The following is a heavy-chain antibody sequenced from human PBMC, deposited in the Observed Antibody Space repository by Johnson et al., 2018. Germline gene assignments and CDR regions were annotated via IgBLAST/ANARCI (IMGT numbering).Heavy chain of an antibody. J-gene: IGHJ6*02. CDR1: GFTFDEYA. V-gene: IGHV3-9*01. CDR3: SKDKGYGDPEAMDV. Sequence: VQLVESGGGLVQPGRSLRLSCAASGFTFDEYAMHWVRQAPGKGLEWVSGIMWNSGRIAYADSVKGRFTISRDNAKNSLYLQMNSLKPEDTALYYCSKDKGYGDPEAMDVCGQGTTVTVSS. CDR2: IMWNSGRI. D-gene: IGHD4/OR15-4a*01.